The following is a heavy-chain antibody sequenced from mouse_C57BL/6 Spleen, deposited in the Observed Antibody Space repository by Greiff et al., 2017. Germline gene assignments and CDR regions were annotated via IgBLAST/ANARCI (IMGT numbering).Heavy chain of an antibody. CDR3: AREGGYYSNPNYYAMDY. J-gene: IGHJ4*01. D-gene: IGHD2-5*01. Sequence: EVQLQQSGPELVKPGASVKISCKASGYSFTGYYMNWVKQSPEKSLEWIGEINPSTGGTTYNQKFKAKATLTVDKSSSTAYMQLKSLTSEDSAVYYCAREGGYYSNPNYYAMDYWGQGTSVTVSS. CDR1: GYSFTGYY. CDR2: INPSTGGT. V-gene: IGHV1-42*01.